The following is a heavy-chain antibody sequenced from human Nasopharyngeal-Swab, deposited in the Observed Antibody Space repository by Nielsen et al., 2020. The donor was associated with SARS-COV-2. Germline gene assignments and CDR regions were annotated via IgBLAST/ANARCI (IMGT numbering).Heavy chain of an antibody. D-gene: IGHD3-22*01. CDR2: MSSSSSYI. CDR1: GFTFSSYS. CDR3: ARGDSSGYSLG. V-gene: IGHV3-21*01. Sequence: GGSRRLSCAASGFTFSSYSMNWVRQAPGKGLEWVSSMSSSSSYIYYADSVKGRFTISRDNAKNSLYLQMNSLRAEDTAVYYCARGDSSGYSLGWGQGTLVTVSS. J-gene: IGHJ4*02.